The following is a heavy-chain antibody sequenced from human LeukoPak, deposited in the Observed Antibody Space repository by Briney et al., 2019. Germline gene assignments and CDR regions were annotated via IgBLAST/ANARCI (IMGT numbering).Heavy chain of an antibody. J-gene: IGHJ4*02. CDR1: GGSISSYY. V-gene: IGHV4-4*07. CDR2: IYTSGST. CDR3: ARDRGGSCYDY. D-gene: IGHD2-15*01. Sequence: PSETLSLNYTVSGGSISSYYWSWIRQPAGKGLEWIGRIYTSGSTNYNPSPKSRVTMSVDTSKNQFSLKLSSVTATDTAVYYCARDRGGSCYDYWGQGTLVTVSS.